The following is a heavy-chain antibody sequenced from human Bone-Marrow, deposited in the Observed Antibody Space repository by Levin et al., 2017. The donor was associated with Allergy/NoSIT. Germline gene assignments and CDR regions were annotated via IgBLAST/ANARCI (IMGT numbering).Heavy chain of an antibody. V-gene: IGHV1-18*01. CDR3: ARGHFPYYYYGMDV. CDR1: GYTFTTYG. J-gene: IGHJ6*02. Sequence: GESLKISCKASGYTFTTYGLTWVRQTPGQGLEWMGWVSAYSGNTNYALNLQDRVTMTTDTATNTAYMELTSLRSDDTAIYYCARGHFPYYYYGMDVWGQGTTVVVSS. CDR2: VSAYSGNT.